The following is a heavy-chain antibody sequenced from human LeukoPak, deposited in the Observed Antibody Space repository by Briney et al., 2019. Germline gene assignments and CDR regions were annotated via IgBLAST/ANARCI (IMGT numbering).Heavy chain of an antibody. Sequence: PSETLSLTCTVSGGSISSYYWSWIRQPPGKGLEWIGYIYYSGSTNYNPSLKSRVTISVDTSKNQFSLKLSSVTAADTAVYYCASSRGYYYDSTSAFDIWGQGTMVTVSS. CDR2: IYYSGST. V-gene: IGHV4-59*01. CDR3: ASSRGYYYDSTSAFDI. CDR1: GGSISSYY. D-gene: IGHD3-22*01. J-gene: IGHJ3*02.